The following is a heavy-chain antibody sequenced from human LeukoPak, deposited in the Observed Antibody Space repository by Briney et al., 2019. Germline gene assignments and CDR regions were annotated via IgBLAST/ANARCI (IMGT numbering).Heavy chain of an antibody. CDR1: GGSISSGGYS. CDR3: ARGGYDSSGYYYQEYFQH. J-gene: IGHJ1*01. CDR2: IYHSGST. D-gene: IGHD3-22*01. V-gene: IGHV4-30-2*01. Sequence: SETLSLTCAVSGGSISSGGYSWRWIRQPPGKGLEWIGYIYHSGSTYYNPSLKSRVTISVDRSKSQFSLKLSSVTAADTAVYYCARGGYDSSGYYYQEYFQHWGQGTLVTVSS.